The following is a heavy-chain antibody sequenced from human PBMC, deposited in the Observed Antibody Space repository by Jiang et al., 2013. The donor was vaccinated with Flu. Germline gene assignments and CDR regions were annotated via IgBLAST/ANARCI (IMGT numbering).Heavy chain of an antibody. V-gene: IGHV3-33*01. Sequence: LSCAASGFTFGSYGMHWVRQAPGKGLEWVATIGLMEVIYTMETPVKGRFAISRDNSKNTLYLQMSSLRVEDTAVYYCAREWGDYYFDYWGQGTLVTVFS. CDR2: IGLMEVI. CDR3: AREWGDYYFDY. CDR1: GFTFGSYG. J-gene: IGHJ4*02. D-gene: IGHD2-21*02.